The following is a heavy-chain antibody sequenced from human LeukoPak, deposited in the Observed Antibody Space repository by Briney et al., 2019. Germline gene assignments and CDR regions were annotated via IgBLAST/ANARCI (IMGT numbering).Heavy chain of an antibody. CDR2: INHSGST. CDR3: ARLYSSGWWDWFDP. D-gene: IGHD6-19*01. Sequence: SETLSLTCAVYGGSFSAYYWSWIRQPPGKGLEWIGEINHSGSTNYNPSLKSRVTISVDTSKNQFSLKLSSVTAADTAVYYCARLYSSGWWDWFDPWGQGTLVTVSS. CDR1: GGSFSAYY. V-gene: IGHV4-34*01. J-gene: IGHJ5*02.